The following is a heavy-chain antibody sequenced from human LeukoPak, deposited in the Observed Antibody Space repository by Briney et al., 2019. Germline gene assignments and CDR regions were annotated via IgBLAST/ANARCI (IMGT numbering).Heavy chain of an antibody. CDR3: ARDGADGDYDGAFDI. CDR1: RGSISSYY. V-gene: IGHV4-59*01. CDR2: ISYSGST. J-gene: IGHJ3*02. D-gene: IGHD4-17*01. Sequence: PSETLSLTCTVSRGSISSYYWSWIRQPPGKGLEWIGYISYSGSTNYNPSPKSRVTISVDTSKNHFSLRLNSVTAADTAVYYCARDGADGDYDGAFDIWGQGTMVTVSS.